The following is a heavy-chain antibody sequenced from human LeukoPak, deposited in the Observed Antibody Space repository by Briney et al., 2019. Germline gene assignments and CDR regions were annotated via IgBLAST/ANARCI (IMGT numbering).Heavy chain of an antibody. CDR3: ARHSATYYYRSGSSSDFDY. V-gene: IGHV4-39*01. CDR1: GGSISSSSYY. J-gene: IGHJ4*02. CDR2: IYYSGST. D-gene: IGHD3-10*01. Sequence: PSETLSLTCTVSGGSISSSSYYWGWIRQPPGKGLEWIGSIYYSGSTYYNPSLKSRVTISVDASKNQFSLKLSSVTAADTAVYYCARHSATYYYRSGSSSDFDYWGQGTLVTVSS.